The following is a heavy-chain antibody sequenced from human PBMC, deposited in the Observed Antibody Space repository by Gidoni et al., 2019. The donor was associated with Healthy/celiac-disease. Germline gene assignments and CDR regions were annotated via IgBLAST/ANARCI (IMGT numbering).Heavy chain of an antibody. Sequence: QVQLVQSGAEVKKPGSSVTVSCKAPGGTFSSYAISWGRQAPGQGLVWMGGIIPSFGTANYAQKFQGRVTITADESTSTAYMELSSLRSEDTAVYYCARDLIAVALNDAFDIWGQGTMVTVSS. CDR3: ARDLIAVALNDAFDI. D-gene: IGHD6-19*01. J-gene: IGHJ3*02. V-gene: IGHV1-69*01. CDR2: IIPSFGTA. CDR1: GGTFSSYA.